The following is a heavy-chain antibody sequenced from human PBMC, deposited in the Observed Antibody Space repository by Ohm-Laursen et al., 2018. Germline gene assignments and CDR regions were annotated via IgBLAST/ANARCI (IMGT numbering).Heavy chain of an antibody. J-gene: IGHJ4*01. CDR1: NAAMNSYT. V-gene: IGHV4-4*07. D-gene: IGHD3-9*01. CDR2: ISDRGRA. CDR3: VGTGLLNGYDY. Sequence: SDTLSLTCTVSNAAMNSYTWNWIRQPAGRGLEWIEHISDRGRANYSPSLMSRLTMSIDTSIKQFSLKLTSVTAADTAMYYCVGTGLLNGYDYWGHGTLVTVS.